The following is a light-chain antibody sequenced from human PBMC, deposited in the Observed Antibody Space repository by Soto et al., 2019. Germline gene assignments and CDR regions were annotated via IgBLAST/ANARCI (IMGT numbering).Light chain of an antibody. CDR3: QPYDSSWS. Sequence: DPPMSSCQSARSAQVGYRPPISLRASQFVSSFLGWYQQKPGKVPNLLIFDVSILASGVPSRFSGSGSGTEFTLTISCLQPEDFATYSCQPYDSSWSFGQGTKVDIK. CDR1: QFVSSF. CDR2: DVS. J-gene: IGKJ1*01. V-gene: IGKV1-5*01.